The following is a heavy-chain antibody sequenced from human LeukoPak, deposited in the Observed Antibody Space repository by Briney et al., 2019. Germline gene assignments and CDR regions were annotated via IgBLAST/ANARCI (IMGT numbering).Heavy chain of an antibody. D-gene: IGHD1-26*01. V-gene: IGHV4-39*01. J-gene: IGHJ4*02. CDR1: GVSISSSIYY. Sequence: SETLSLTCTVSGVSISSSIYYWGWIRQPPGKGLEWIGNIYYSGSTYYNPSLKSRVTISVDTSKNQFSLKLSSVTAADTAVYYCARLGSMAHFDYWGQGTLVTVSS. CDR2: IYYSGST. CDR3: ARLGSMAHFDY.